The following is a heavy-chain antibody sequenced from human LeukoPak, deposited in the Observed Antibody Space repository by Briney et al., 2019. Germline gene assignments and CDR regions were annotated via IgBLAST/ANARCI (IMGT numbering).Heavy chain of an antibody. J-gene: IGHJ6*03. Sequence: SETLSLTCTVSGGSISSYYWSWIRQPPGKGLEWIGYIYTSGSTNYNPSLKSRVTISVDTSKNQFSLQLSSVTAADTAVYYCARVNYSPYYYYYYYMDVWGKGTTVTVSS. D-gene: IGHD2-15*01. V-gene: IGHV4-4*09. CDR1: GGSISSYY. CDR3: ARVNYSPYYYYYYYMDV. CDR2: IYTSGST.